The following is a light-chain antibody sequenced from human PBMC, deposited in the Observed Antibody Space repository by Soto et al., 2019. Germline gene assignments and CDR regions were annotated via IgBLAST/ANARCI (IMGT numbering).Light chain of an antibody. CDR2: EVS. J-gene: IGLJ2*01. Sequence: QSALTQPPSASGSPGQSVTISCTGTSSDVGGYNDVSWYQQHPGKAPKLMIYEVSKRPSGVPDRFSGSKSGNTASLAVSGLQAEDEADYYCSSYAGSNRGVFGGGTKVTVL. V-gene: IGLV2-8*01. CDR3: SSYAGSNRGV. CDR1: SSDVGGYND.